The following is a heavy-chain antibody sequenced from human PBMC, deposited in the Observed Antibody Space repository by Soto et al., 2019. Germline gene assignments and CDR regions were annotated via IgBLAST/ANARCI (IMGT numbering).Heavy chain of an antibody. CDR3: ARFTYKSGFNWFDP. CDR2: ISNSGST. V-gene: IGHV4-59*01. D-gene: IGHD5-12*01. Sequence: SETLSLTCTVSGGSISSFHWSWIRQPPGKGLEWIGFISNSGSTNYNPSLKSRVTISLDTSKNQLSLKLSSVSAADTAVYFCARFTYKSGFNWFDPWGQGTQVTVSS. CDR1: GGSISSFH. J-gene: IGHJ5*02.